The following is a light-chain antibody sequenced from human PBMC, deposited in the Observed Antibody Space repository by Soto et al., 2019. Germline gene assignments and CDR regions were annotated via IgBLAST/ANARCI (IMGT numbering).Light chain of an antibody. CDR2: AAS. CDR1: QSVGSSD. CDR3: QQYASPIT. V-gene: IGKV3-20*01. J-gene: IGKJ5*01. Sequence: EIVLTQFPGTLSLSPGERATLSCRASQSVGSSDLAWYQQKPAQAPRLLIYAASNRATGIPDRFSGSGSGTDFTLTISRLEPEDFAVYYCQQYASPITFGQGTRLEIK.